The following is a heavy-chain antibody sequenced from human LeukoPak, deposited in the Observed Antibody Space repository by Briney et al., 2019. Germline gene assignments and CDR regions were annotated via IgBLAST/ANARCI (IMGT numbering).Heavy chain of an antibody. V-gene: IGHV1-69*13. CDR3: SGGHSGVVTEGMDY. CDR1: GGIFSSYA. CDR2: ITPIFRTP. J-gene: IGHJ4*02. Sequence: GASVKVSCKPSGGIFSSYAISWVRQAPGQGLEWMGGITPIFRTPNYAQKFHGRVTIIADESMTTAYMELANLTSKDTAVYYWSGGHSGVVTEGMDYWGQGTLVTVSS. D-gene: IGHD3-3*01.